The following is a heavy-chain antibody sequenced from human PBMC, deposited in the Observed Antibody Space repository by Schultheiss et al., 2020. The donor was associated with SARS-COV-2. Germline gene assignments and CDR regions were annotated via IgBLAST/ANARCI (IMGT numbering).Heavy chain of an antibody. J-gene: IGHJ3*02. D-gene: IGHD3-10*01. CDR2: IYYSGST. V-gene: IGHV4-59*01. CDR1: GGSISSYY. Sequence: SETLSLTCTVSGGSISSYYWSWIRQPPGKGLEWIGYIYYSGSTNYNPSLKSRVTISVDTSKNQFSLKLSSVTAADTAVYYCAGDVGSAISEDAFDIWGQGTMVTVSS. CDR3: AGDVGSAISEDAFDI.